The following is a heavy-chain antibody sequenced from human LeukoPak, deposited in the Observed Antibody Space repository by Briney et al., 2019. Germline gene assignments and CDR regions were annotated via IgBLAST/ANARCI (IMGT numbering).Heavy chain of an antibody. CDR2: ISYDGSNK. V-gene: IGHV3-30*04. CDR3: ARDIVGATTNAFDI. J-gene: IGHJ3*02. CDR1: GFTFSSYA. Sequence: GGSLRLSCAASGFTFSSYAMHWVRQAPGKGLEWVAVISYDGSNKYYADSVKGRFTISRDSSKNTLYLQMNSLRAEDTAVYYCARDIVGATTNAFDIWGQGTMVTVSS. D-gene: IGHD1-26*01.